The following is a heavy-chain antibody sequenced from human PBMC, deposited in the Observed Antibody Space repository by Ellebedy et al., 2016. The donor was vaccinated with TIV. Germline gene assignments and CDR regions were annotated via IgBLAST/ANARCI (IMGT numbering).Heavy chain of an antibody. V-gene: IGHV3-23*01. CDR1: GFTLGSDA. J-gene: IGHJ4*02. CDR2: IGGDGRT. Sequence: PGGSLRLSCAASGFTLGSDAMSWVRQTPGKRLEWVAGIGGDGRTPYTDSVRGRFTISRDEFRSTLYLEMNSLRSEDTALYYCAKDLSWWSANDHWGQGTLVTVSS. CDR3: AKDLSWWSANDH. D-gene: IGHD3-16*01.